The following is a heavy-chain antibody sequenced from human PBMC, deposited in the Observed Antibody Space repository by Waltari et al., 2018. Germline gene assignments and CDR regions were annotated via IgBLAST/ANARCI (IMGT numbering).Heavy chain of an antibody. CDR1: GYTFTSYG. CDR3: ARETYYYGSGSYSGTGWFDP. CDR2: ISAYNGNT. D-gene: IGHD3-10*01. Sequence: QVQLVQSGAEVKKPGASVKVSCKASGYTFTSYGISWVRQAPGQGLEWMGWISAYNGNTNYAQKLQGRVTMTTDTSTSTAYMELRSLRSDDTAVYYCARETYYYGSGSYSGTGWFDPWGQGTLVTVSS. J-gene: IGHJ5*02. V-gene: IGHV1-18*01.